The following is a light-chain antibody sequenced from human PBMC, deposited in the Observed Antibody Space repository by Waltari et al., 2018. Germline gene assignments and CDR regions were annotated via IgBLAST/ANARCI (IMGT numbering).Light chain of an antibody. CDR3: LQDSNYPFT. V-gene: IGKV1-6*02. J-gene: IGKJ3*01. CDR2: AAS. Sequence: AIQMTQSPSSLSASVGDRVTITCRASQGIRNDLGWYQQKPGEPPKLLNYAASTLQAGVPSRSSGSGFGTYFTLTISSLQPAGFAAYYCLQDSNYPFTFGPGTKVDIK. CDR1: QGIRND.